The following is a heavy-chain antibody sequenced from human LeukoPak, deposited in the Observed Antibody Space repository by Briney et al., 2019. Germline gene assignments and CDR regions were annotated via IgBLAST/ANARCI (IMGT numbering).Heavy chain of an antibody. CDR1: GFTVSSNY. J-gene: IGHJ4*02. V-gene: IGHV3-53*01. D-gene: IGHD5-12*01. CDR2: IYSGGST. Sequence: GGSLRLSCAASGFTVSSNYMSWVRQAPGKGLEWVSVIYSGGSTYYADSVKGRFTISRDNSKDTLYLQMNSLRAEDTAVYYCAKAMDIVATRGAFDYWGQGTLVTVSS. CDR3: AKAMDIVATRGAFDY.